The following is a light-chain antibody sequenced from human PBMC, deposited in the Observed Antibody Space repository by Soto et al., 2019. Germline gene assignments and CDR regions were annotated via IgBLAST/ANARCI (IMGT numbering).Light chain of an antibody. CDR1: SGHSSYA. CDR3: QTGGTGIQV. Sequence: QPVLTQSPSASAYLGASVKLTCTLSSGHSSYAIACHQQQPKKGPRYLMKVNSDGSHNKGDGIPDRFSGSSSGAERYLTISGLQSEDEADYYCQTGGTGIQVFGGGTKLTVL. J-gene: IGLJ2*01. V-gene: IGLV4-69*01. CDR2: VNSDGSH.